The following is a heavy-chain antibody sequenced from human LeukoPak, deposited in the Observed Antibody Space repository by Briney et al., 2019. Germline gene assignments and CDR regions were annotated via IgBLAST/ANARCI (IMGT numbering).Heavy chain of an antibody. J-gene: IGHJ4*02. CDR3: ANQYDFWRGYFFDC. V-gene: IGHV3-23*01. CDR2: ISGSSGNT. Sequence: GSLRLSCAASGFTFSSYAMSWVRQAPGKGLEWVSAISGSSGNTYYADSVKGRFTISRDNSKNTLYLQMKSLRADDTAVYYCANQYDFWRGYFFDCWGQGTLVTVSS. CDR1: GFTFSSYA. D-gene: IGHD3-3*01.